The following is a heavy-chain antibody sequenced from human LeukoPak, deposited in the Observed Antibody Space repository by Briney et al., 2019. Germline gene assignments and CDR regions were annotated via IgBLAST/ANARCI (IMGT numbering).Heavy chain of an antibody. CDR3: ARPYYYDGRIDP. J-gene: IGHJ5*02. D-gene: IGHD3-22*01. Sequence: PSETLSLTCTVSGGSISSGDYYWSWIRQPPGKGLEWIAYMYYSGSTYYNPSLKSRVTMSADTSKNQLSLKLSSVTAADTAVCYCARPYYYDGRIDPWGQGILVTVSS. CDR2: MYYSGST. CDR1: GGSISSGDYY. V-gene: IGHV4-30-4*01.